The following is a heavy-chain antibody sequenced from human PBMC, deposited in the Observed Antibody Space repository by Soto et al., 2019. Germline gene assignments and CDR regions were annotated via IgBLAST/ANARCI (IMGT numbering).Heavy chain of an antibody. V-gene: IGHV4-34*01. CDR1: GGSFSGYY. CDR3: ARTRGGDCSSTSCYYHDYYYMDV. D-gene: IGHD2-2*01. Sequence: SETLSLTCAVYGGSFSGYYWSWIRQPPGKGLEWIGEINHSGSTNYNPSLKSRVTISVDTSKNQFSLKLSSVTAADTAAYYCARTRGGDCSSTSCYYHDYYYMDVWGKGTTVTVSS. J-gene: IGHJ6*03. CDR2: INHSGST.